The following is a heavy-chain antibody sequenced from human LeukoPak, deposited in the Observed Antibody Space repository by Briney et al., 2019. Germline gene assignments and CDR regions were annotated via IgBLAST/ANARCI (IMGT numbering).Heavy chain of an antibody. J-gene: IGHJ3*02. Sequence: ASVKVSCKASGGTFSSYAISWVRQAPGQGLEWMGWISAYNGNTNYAQKLQGRVTMTTDTSTSTAYMELRSLRSDDTALYYCARDSYDSSGFLAFDIWGQGTMVTVSS. D-gene: IGHD3-22*01. CDR2: ISAYNGNT. V-gene: IGHV1-18*01. CDR1: GGTFSSYA. CDR3: ARDSYDSSGFLAFDI.